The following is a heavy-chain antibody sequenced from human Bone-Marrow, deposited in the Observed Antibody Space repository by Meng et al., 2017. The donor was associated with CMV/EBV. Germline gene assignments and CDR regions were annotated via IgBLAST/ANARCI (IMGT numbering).Heavy chain of an antibody. Sequence: SVKVSCKASGGTFSSYAISWVRQAPGQGLEWMGGIIPIFGTANYAQKFQGRVTITADKSTSTAYMELSSLRSEDTAVYYCARAGIAPSMGGLDYYGMDVWGRGTTVTVSS. D-gene: IGHD6-13*01. CDR2: IIPIFGTA. CDR1: GGTFSSYA. J-gene: IGHJ6*02. V-gene: IGHV1-69*06. CDR3: ARAGIAPSMGGLDYYGMDV.